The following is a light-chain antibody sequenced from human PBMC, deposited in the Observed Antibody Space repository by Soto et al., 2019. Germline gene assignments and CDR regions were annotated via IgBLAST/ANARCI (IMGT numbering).Light chain of an antibody. V-gene: IGLV1-51*01. Sequence: QSVLTQPPSVSGAPGQTITISCTGSSSNIGAGYDVSWYQQLPGTAPKLLIYDNNKRPSGIPDRFSGSKSGTSATLGITGLQTGDEADYYCGTWDSSLSAYVFGTGTKVTVL. CDR2: DNN. J-gene: IGLJ1*01. CDR1: SSNIGAGYD. CDR3: GTWDSSLSAYV.